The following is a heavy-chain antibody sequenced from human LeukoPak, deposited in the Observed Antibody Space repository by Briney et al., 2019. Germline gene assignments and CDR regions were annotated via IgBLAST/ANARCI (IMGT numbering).Heavy chain of an antibody. CDR2: IHPSDCST. CDR1: GYTFTSYY. D-gene: IGHD2-8*01. Sequence: ASVKVSCKASGYTFTSYYMHWVRQPPGQGLEWMGIIHPSDCSTSYAQKLQSRFTMTRDTSTSTVYMELSSLRSEDTAVYYCARDLHPIGYCTNGVCPWYFDYWGQGTLVTVSS. J-gene: IGHJ4*02. CDR3: ARDLHPIGYCTNGVCPWYFDY. V-gene: IGHV1-46*04.